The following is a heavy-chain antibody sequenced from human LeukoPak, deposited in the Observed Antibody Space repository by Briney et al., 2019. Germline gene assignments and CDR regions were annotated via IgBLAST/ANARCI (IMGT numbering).Heavy chain of an antibody. V-gene: IGHV3-7*03. CDR3: AKEGRSLQTY. D-gene: IGHD5-24*01. J-gene: IGHJ4*02. Sequence: GGSLRLSCATSGFSFSNAWMNWVRQAPGKGLEWVANIKEDGTETYYVDSVKGRFTISRDNAKNSLYLQMNSLRVEDTAVYYCAKEGRSLQTYWGQGTLVTVSS. CDR2: IKEDGTET. CDR1: GFSFSNAW.